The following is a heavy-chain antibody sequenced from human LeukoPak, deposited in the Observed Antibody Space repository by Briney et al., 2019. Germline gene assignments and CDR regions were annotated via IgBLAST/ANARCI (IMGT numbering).Heavy chain of an antibody. D-gene: IGHD3-22*01. V-gene: IGHV1-8*01. CDR2: MNPNSGNT. CDR3: ARLLGYYDSSGYYYFYFDY. Sequence: GAPVKVSCKASGYTFTSYDINWVRQATGQGLEWMGWMNPNSGNTGYAQKFQGRVTMTRNTSISTAYMELSSLRPEDTAVYYCARLLGYYDSSGYYYFYFDYWGQGTLVTVSS. J-gene: IGHJ4*02. CDR1: GYTFTSYD.